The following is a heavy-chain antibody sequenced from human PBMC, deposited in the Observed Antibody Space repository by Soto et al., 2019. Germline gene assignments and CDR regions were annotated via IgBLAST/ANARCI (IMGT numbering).Heavy chain of an antibody. Sequence: QVQLVESGGGVVQPGTSLRLSCAASGFSFSSYDIHWVRQAPGKGLEWVAVIWYDGSNKYYADSVKGRFIISRDNSKNMLYLQMNSLRADDTAVYYCARGYSSSRDLGYWGQGTLVTVSS. V-gene: IGHV3-33*01. CDR3: ARGYSSSRDLGY. D-gene: IGHD6-13*01. CDR2: IWYDGSNK. CDR1: GFSFSSYD. J-gene: IGHJ4*02.